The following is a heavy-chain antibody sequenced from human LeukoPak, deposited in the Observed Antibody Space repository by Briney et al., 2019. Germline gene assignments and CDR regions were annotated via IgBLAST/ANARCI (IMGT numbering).Heavy chain of an antibody. J-gene: IGHJ2*01. D-gene: IGHD6-25*01. CDR2: MSGSGGST. CDR1: EFTFSSYA. V-gene: IGHV3-23*01. CDR3: ARGPPWYFDL. Sequence: GGSLRLSCAASEFTFSSYAMNWVRQAPGKGLEWVSAMSGSGGSTYYADSVKGRFTISRDNSKNTLYVQMNSLRAEDTAVYYCARGPPWYFDLWGRGTLVSVSS.